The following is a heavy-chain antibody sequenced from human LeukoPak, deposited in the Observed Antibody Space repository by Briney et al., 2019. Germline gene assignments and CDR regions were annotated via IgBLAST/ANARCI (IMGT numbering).Heavy chain of an antibody. D-gene: IGHD3-22*01. J-gene: IGHJ5*02. Sequence: SVKVSCKASGGTFSSYAISWVRQAPGQGLEWMGGIIPIFGTANYAQKFQGRVTITADESTSTAYMELSGLRSEDTAVYYCARDPEYYDSSNPGWFDPWGQGTLVTVSS. V-gene: IGHV1-69*13. CDR2: IIPIFGTA. CDR1: GGTFSSYA. CDR3: ARDPEYYDSSNPGWFDP.